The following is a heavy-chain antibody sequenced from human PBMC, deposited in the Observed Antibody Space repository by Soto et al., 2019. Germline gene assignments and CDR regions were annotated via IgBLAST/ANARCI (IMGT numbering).Heavy chain of an antibody. CDR3: AKVSYDILTGQKRYFDS. D-gene: IGHD3-9*01. CDR1: GFTFNAYT. CDR2: ISWDGGIT. J-gene: IGHJ4*02. V-gene: IGHV3-43*01. Sequence: PGGSLRLSCAASGFTFNAYTMHWVRQAPGKGLEWVSLISWDGGITYYGDSVKGRFTVSRDNSDNSLHLQMTSLRSYDTAFYYCAKVSYDILTGQKRYFDSWGQGTLVTVSS.